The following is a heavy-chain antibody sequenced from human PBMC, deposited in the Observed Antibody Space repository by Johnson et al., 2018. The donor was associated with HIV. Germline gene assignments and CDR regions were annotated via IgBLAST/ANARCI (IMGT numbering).Heavy chain of an antibody. CDR2: INWNGGST. V-gene: IGHV3-20*04. CDR1: GFTFDDYG. Sequence: VQLVESGGGVVRPGGSLRLSCAASGFTFDDYGMSWVRQAPGKGLEWVSGINWNGGSTGYADSVKGRFTISRDNAKNSLYLQMNSLRAEDTALYYCARDGEYCSGGSGSDAFDLGGQGTMVSVSS. D-gene: IGHD2-15*01. J-gene: IGHJ3*01. CDR3: ARDGEYCSGGSGSDAFDL.